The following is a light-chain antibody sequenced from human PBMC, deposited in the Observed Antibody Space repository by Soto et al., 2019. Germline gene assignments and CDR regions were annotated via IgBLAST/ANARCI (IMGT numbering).Light chain of an antibody. V-gene: IGLV2-14*01. CDR2: DVS. Sequence: QSALTQSASVSGSPGQSITISCTGTSSDVGGYNYVSWYQQHPGKAPKLMIYDVSNRPSGVSNRFSGSKSGNTASLTISGLQAEDEADYYCSSYTTSSTLVVFCGGTKLTVL. CDR1: SSDVGGYNY. J-gene: IGLJ2*01. CDR3: SSYTTSSTLVV.